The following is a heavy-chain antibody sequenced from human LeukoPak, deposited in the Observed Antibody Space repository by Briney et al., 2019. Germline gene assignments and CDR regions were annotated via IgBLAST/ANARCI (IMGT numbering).Heavy chain of an antibody. CDR1: GFTLTSYA. J-gene: IGHJ4*02. Sequence: PGGSLRLSCAASGFTLTSYAMHWVRQAPGKGLEWVSSISSSSSYIYYADSVKGRFTISRDNAKNSLYLQMNSLRAEDTAVYYCARGDIVATTYDYWGQGTLVTVSS. D-gene: IGHD5-12*01. CDR3: ARGDIVATTYDY. CDR2: ISSSSSYI. V-gene: IGHV3-21*01.